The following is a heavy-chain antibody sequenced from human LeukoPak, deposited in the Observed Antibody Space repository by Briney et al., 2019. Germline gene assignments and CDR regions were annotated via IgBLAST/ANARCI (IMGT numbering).Heavy chain of an antibody. CDR3: AKSYCGGECYSHYYMDV. V-gene: IGHV3-33*06. CDR2: IWYDGSKK. Sequence: GRSLRLSCATSGFTFSTYGMNWVRQAPGKGLEWVAVIWYDGSKKYYADSVKGRFTISRDNSKNTLYLQMDSLRADDTAVYYCAKSYCGGECYSHYYMDVWGKGTTVTVSS. CDR1: GFTFSTYG. D-gene: IGHD2-21*01. J-gene: IGHJ6*03.